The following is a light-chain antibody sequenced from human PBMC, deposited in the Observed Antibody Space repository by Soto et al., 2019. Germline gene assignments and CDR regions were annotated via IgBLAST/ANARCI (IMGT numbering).Light chain of an antibody. V-gene: IGKV1-39*01. Sequence: DIQMTQSPSSLSASVGDRVTITCRASQSISNYLNWYQRKPGKAPNLLIYGASSLQSGVPSRFSGSASGTDFTLTISSLQPEDSATYYCQQTYSMPWTFGQGTKVDIK. CDR2: GAS. CDR3: QQTYSMPWT. J-gene: IGKJ1*01. CDR1: QSISNY.